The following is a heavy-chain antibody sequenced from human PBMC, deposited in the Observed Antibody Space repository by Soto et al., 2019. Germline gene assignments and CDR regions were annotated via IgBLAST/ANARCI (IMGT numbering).Heavy chain of an antibody. CDR2: ISGSGGST. D-gene: IGHD5-12*01. CDR1: GFTFSSYA. V-gene: IGHV3-23*01. J-gene: IGHJ4*02. Sequence: EVQLLESGGGLVQPGESLRLSCAASGFTFSSYAMTWVRQAPGKGLEWVSTISGSGGSTYYADSVKGRFTITRDKSKNTVYLQMNSLRADDTAVYYCAKCRDGYNCDYWGQGTLVTVSS. CDR3: AKCRDGYNCDY.